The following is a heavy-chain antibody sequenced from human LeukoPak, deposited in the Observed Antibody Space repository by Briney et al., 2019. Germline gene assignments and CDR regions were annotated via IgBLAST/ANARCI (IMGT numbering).Heavy chain of an antibody. CDR3: ARRRYYDGTGYLE. V-gene: IGHV4-39*01. CDR2: IYYSGRT. J-gene: IGHJ1*01. D-gene: IGHD3-22*01. Sequence: SETLSLTCSVSGDSVSRSDSYWDWIRQPPGKGLEWIGTIYYSGRTYYSPSLKSRVTMSVDTSNNQFSLNLRSVTAADTAVYYCARRRYYDGTGYLEWGQGTLLSVSS. CDR1: GDSVSRSDSY.